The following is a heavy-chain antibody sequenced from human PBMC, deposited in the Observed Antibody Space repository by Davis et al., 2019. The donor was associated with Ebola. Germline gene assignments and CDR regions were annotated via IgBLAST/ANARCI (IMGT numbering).Heavy chain of an antibody. CDR1: GYTFTTYG. CDR3: ARDRYCSGGSCYSSYYYGMDV. J-gene: IGHJ6*02. V-gene: IGHV1-18*01. D-gene: IGHD2-15*01. Sequence: AASVKVSCKASGYTFTTYGISWVRQAPGQGLEWMGWISTYNDNTNYAQKLQGRVTMTTDTSTSTAYMELRSLRSADTAVYYCARDRYCSGGSCYSSYYYGMDVWGQGTTVTVSS. CDR2: ISTYNDNT.